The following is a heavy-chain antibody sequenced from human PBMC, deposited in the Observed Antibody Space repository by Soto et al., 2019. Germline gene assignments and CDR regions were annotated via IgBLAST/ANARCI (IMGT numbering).Heavy chain of an antibody. V-gene: IGHV1-3*01. D-gene: IGHD1-1*01. J-gene: IGHJ6*02. CDR2: LNGGTGQT. Sequence: ASVKVSCKASGYTFSTYAMHWVRQAPGQSLEWMGWLNGGTGQTRYSQKFQDRVIITRDTSASTGYMELRSLTSDDSAVYYCSRGKGMEENYFYYGLDIWGQGTTVTVSS. CDR3: SRGKGMEENYFYYGLDI. CDR1: GYTFSTYA.